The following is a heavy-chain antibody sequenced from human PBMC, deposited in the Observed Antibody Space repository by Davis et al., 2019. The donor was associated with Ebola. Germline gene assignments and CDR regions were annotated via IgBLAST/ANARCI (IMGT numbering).Heavy chain of an antibody. Sequence: GESLKISCAASGFTFSSYGMHWVRQAPGKGLEWVAVISYDGSNKYYADSVKGRFTISRDNSKNTLYLQMNSLGAEDTAVYYCVGRTEGDYWGQGTLVTVSS. J-gene: IGHJ4*02. D-gene: IGHD3-16*01. CDR3: VGRTEGDY. V-gene: IGHV3-30*03. CDR1: GFTFSSYG. CDR2: ISYDGSNK.